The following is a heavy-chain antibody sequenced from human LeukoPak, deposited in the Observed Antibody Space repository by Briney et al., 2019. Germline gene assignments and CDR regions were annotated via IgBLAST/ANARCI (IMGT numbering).Heavy chain of an antibody. CDR3: ARGHSSSGMDY. J-gene: IGHJ4*02. D-gene: IGHD6-19*01. V-gene: IGHV3-66*01. CDR2: IYSGGST. Sequence: GGSLRLSCAASGFTVSSNYMSWARQAPGKGLEWVSVIYSGGSTYYADSVKGRFTISRDNSKNTLYLQMNSLRAEDTAVYYCARGHSSSGMDYWGQGTLVTVSS. CDR1: GFTVSSNY.